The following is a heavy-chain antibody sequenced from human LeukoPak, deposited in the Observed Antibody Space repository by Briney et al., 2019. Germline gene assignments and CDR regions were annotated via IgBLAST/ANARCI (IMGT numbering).Heavy chain of an antibody. Sequence: GGSLRLSCAASGMRFSDFYMSWMRQAPGKGLEWISFISSNGNIIHYADSAKGRFTISRDNAKNSLYLQMNSLRAEDTALYYCARLGYDSSGLGPYFDYWGQGTLVTVSS. CDR1: GMRFSDFY. V-gene: IGHV3-11*01. J-gene: IGHJ4*02. CDR2: ISSNGNII. D-gene: IGHD3-22*01. CDR3: ARLGYDSSGLGPYFDY.